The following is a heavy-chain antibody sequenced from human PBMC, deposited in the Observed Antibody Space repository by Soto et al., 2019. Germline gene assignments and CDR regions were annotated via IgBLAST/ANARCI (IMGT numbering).Heavy chain of an antibody. CDR3: ATDLKRSDQAHGIAVAGIGIDYYYYGMDV. J-gene: IGHJ6*02. Sequence: ASVKVSCKASGYTFTSYDINWVRQATGQGLERMGWMNPNSGNTGYAQKFQGRVTMTEDTSTDTAYMELSSLRSEDTAVYYCATDLKRSDQAHGIAVAGIGIDYYYYGMDVWGQGTTVTVSS. V-gene: IGHV1-8*01. D-gene: IGHD6-19*01. CDR2: MNPNSGNT. CDR1: GYTFTSYD.